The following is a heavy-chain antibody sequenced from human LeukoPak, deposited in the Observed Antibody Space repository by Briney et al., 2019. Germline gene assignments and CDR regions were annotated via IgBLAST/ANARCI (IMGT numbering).Heavy chain of an antibody. D-gene: IGHD2-2*02. V-gene: IGHV4-4*07. CDR3: ARSRVENDIVVVPAARPRLYYYYYMDV. Sequence: SGTLSLTCTVSGGSISSYYWSWIRQPAGKGLEWIGRIYTSGSTNYNPSLKSRVTMSVDTSKNQSSLKLSSVTAADTAVYYCARSRVENDIVVVPAARPRLYYYYYMDVWGKGTTVTVSS. J-gene: IGHJ6*03. CDR2: IYTSGST. CDR1: GGSISSYY.